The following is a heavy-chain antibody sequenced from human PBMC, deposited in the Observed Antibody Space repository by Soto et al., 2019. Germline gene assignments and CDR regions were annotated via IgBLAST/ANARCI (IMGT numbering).Heavy chain of an antibody. Sequence: SETLSLTCTVSGGSISSGGYYWSWIRQHPGKGLEWIGYIYYSGSTYYNPSLKSRVTISVDTSKNQFSLKLSSVTAADTAVYYCARELGYYDSSGYYYYYGMDVWGQGTTVTVSS. V-gene: IGHV4-31*03. CDR2: IYYSGST. J-gene: IGHJ6*02. D-gene: IGHD3-22*01. CDR1: GGSISSGGYY. CDR3: ARELGYYDSSGYYYYYGMDV.